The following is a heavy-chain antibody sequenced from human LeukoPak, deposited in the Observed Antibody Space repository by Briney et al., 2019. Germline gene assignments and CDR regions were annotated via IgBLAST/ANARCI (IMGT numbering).Heavy chain of an antibody. Sequence: PSETLSLTCTVSGGXISSYYCSWIRQPPGKGLEWIGYIYYSGSTNYNPSLQSRVTISVDTSKNQFSLKLSSVTAADTAVYYCARATYSSGWGTSDYWGQGTLVTVSP. CDR1: GGXISSYY. D-gene: IGHD6-19*01. CDR2: IYYSGST. J-gene: IGHJ4*02. V-gene: IGHV4-59*01. CDR3: ARATYSSGWGTSDY.